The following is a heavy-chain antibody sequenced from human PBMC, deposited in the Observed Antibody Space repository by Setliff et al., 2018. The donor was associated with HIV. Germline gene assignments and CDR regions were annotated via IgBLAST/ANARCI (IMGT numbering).Heavy chain of an antibody. J-gene: IGHJ6*02. CDR1: GFTFSSYS. CDR2: ISGSSRYI. Sequence: GGSLRLSCGASGFTFSSYSMNWVRQAPGKGLEWVSSISGSSRYIYYADSVKGRFTISRDNAKNSLYLQMNSLRAEDTAVYYCARDHRDYGRPYYYAMDVWGQGTTVTVSS. D-gene: IGHD4-17*01. V-gene: IGHV3-21*01. CDR3: ARDHRDYGRPYYYAMDV.